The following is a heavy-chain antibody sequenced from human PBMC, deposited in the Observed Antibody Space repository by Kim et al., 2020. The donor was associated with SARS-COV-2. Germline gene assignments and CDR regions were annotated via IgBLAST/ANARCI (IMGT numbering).Heavy chain of an antibody. V-gene: IGHV1-46*01. Sequence: SDAQKFQGRVTLTRDTSTTTVYMELSSLRSEDTAMYYCAGETPASPYKFDYWGQGTLVTVSS. D-gene: IGHD3-10*01. J-gene: IGHJ4*02. CDR3: AGETPASPYKFDY.